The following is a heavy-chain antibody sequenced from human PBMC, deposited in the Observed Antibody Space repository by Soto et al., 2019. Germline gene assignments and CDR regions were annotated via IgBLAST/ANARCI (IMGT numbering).Heavy chain of an antibody. CDR1: GGTFSSYA. CDR3: AREGIVVVMRENAFDI. V-gene: IGHV1-69*06. CDR2: IIPIFGTA. Sequence: SVKVSCKASGGTFSSYAISWVRQAPGQGLEWMGGIIPIFGTANYAQKFQGRVTITADKSTSTAYMELSSLRSEDTAVYYCAREGIVVVMRENAFDIWGQGTMATVSS. J-gene: IGHJ3*02. D-gene: IGHD3-22*01.